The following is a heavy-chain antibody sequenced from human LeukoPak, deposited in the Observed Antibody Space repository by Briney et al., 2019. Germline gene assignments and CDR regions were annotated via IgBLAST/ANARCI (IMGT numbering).Heavy chain of an antibody. J-gene: IGHJ4*02. Sequence: GGSLRLSCAASGFTFSTYAMSWVRQAPGKGLEWVSSISGSNSYIFYADSVKGRFTVSSDNAKDSLYLQMNSLRAEDTAVYYCARALTTLTYEGYWGQGTLVTVSS. CDR2: ISGSNSYI. D-gene: IGHD1-1*01. V-gene: IGHV3-21*01. CDR3: ARALTTLTYEGY. CDR1: GFTFSTYA.